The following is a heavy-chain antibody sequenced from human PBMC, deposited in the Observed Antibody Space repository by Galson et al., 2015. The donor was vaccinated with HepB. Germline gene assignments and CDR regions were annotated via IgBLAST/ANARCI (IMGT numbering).Heavy chain of an antibody. CDR1: GFTFRSYG. CDR3: ANRGGSYAHDAFDI. CDR2: ISYDGSNK. V-gene: IGHV3-30*18. D-gene: IGHD1-26*01. Sequence: SLRLSCAASGFTFRSYGMHWVRQAPGKGLEWVAVISYDGSNKYYADSVKGRFTISRDNSKNTLYLQMHSLRAEDTAVYYCANRGGSYAHDAFDIWGQGTMVTASS. J-gene: IGHJ3*02.